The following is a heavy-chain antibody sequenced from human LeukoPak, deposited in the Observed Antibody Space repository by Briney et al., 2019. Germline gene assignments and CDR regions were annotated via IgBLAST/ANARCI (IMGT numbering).Heavy chain of an antibody. CDR2: ISSNGGST. CDR1: GFTFSSYA. J-gene: IGHJ4*02. D-gene: IGHD1-26*01. CDR3: ARVGYSGSYSDY. V-gene: IGHV3-64*01. Sequence: GGSLRLSCAASGFTFSSYAMHWVRQAPGKGLEYVSAISSNGGSTYYANSVKGRFTISRDNSKNTLYLQMGSLRAEDMAVYYCARVGYSGSYSDYWGQGTQVTVSS.